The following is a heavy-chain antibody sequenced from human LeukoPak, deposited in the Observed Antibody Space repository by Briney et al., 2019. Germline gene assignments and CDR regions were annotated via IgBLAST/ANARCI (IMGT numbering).Heavy chain of an antibody. J-gene: IGHJ6*02. D-gene: IGHD3-9*01. Sequence: ASVKVSCKVSGYTLTELSMHWVRQAPGKGLEWMGGFDPEDGETIYAQKFQGRATMTEDTSTDTAYMELSSLRSEDTAVYYCATDILTSYGMDVWGQGTTVTVSS. V-gene: IGHV1-24*01. CDR3: ATDILTSYGMDV. CDR1: GYTLTELS. CDR2: FDPEDGET.